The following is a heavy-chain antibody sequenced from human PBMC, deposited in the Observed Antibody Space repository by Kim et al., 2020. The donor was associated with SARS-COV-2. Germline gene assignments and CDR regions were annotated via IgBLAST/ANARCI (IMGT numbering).Heavy chain of an antibody. J-gene: IGHJ4*02. CDR2: INQDGSDK. D-gene: IGHD6-6*01. V-gene: IGHV3-7*03. CDR1: GLTFSDYW. CDR3: ARDVRAFDY. Sequence: GGSLRLSCAASGLTFSDYWMSWVRLAPGKGLEWVGNINQDGSDKYYAYSVRGRFTISRDNAKNSLYLQMNSLTAEDTAVYYCARDVRAFDYWGQGTLVTVSS.